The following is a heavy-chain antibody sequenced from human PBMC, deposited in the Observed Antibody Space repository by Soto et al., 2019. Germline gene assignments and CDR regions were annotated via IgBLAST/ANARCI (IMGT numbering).Heavy chain of an antibody. J-gene: IGHJ4*02. CDR3: ASMTEVYDSGGCYY. V-gene: IGHV4-30-2*01. CDR2: IYHSAST. D-gene: IGHD3-22*01. CDR1: GGSISSGGYS. Sequence: QLQLQESGSGLVKPSQTLSLTCAVSGGSISSGGYSWSWIRQPPGTVLEWIGYIYHSASTYYNPFLEQRANTSVARSKIQFSLQLGSVMAADMALYYCASMTEVYDSGGCYYLCQGTMGSVS.